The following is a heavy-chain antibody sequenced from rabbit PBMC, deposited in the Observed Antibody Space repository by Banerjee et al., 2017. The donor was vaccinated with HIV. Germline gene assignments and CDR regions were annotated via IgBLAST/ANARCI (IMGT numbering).Heavy chain of an antibody. CDR2: IDIGTGGT. Sequence: QEQLVESGGGLVQPEGSLTLTCKASGFTITSRHWMCWVRQAPGKGLEWIGCIDIGTGGTYYASWAKGRFTMSKTSSTTVTLQMTSLTAADTATYFCARGLLIGDLWGPGTLVTVS. V-gene: IGHV1S45*01. CDR3: ARGLLIGDL. J-gene: IGHJ4*01. CDR1: GFTITSRHW. D-gene: IGHD4-2*01.